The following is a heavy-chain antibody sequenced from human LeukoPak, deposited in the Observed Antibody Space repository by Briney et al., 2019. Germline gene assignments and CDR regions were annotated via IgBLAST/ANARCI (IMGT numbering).Heavy chain of an antibody. J-gene: IGHJ4*02. CDR1: GFTFSSYG. CDR2: IRYDGSNK. D-gene: IGHD3-9*01. Sequence: PGGSLRLSCAASGFTFSSYGMHWVRQAPGKGLEWVAFIRYDGSNKYYADSVKGRFTISRDNSKNTLYLQMNSLRAEDTAVYYCARDLWGYDILTGLDYWGQGTLVTVSS. V-gene: IGHV3-30*02. CDR3: ARDLWGYDILTGLDY.